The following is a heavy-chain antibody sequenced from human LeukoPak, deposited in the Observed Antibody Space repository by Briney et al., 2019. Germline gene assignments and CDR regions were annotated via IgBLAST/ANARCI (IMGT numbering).Heavy chain of an antibody. D-gene: IGHD6-13*01. Sequence: SGPTLVNPTQTLTLTCTFSGFSLSTSEVGVGWIRQPPGKALEWLAFIYWDDDKRYSPSLKSRLTITKDTSKNQVVLTMTSMDPVDTATYYCAHTTYSSSWYGTAFFDYWGQGTLVTVSS. CDR2: IYWDDDK. CDR3: AHTTYSSSWYGTAFFDY. CDR1: GFSLSTSEVG. V-gene: IGHV2-5*02. J-gene: IGHJ4*02.